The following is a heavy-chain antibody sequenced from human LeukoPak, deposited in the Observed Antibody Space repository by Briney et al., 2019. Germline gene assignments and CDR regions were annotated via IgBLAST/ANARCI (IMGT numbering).Heavy chain of an antibody. CDR1: GYTFPNQG. J-gene: IGHJ6*02. D-gene: IGHD3-16*02. CDR3: ARVSDYYYSYRMGV. Sequence: ASVKVSCKASGYTFPNQGINWVRQAPGQGLEWMGWINTYNGNTDYGQKFQGRLTMTRETSTSTAYMELRSLRSDDPAMYYCARVSDYYYSYRMGVWGQGTTVTVSS. CDR2: INTYNGNT. V-gene: IGHV1-18*01.